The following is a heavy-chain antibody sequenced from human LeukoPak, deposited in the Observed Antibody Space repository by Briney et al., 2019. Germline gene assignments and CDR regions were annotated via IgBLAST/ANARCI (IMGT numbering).Heavy chain of an antibody. V-gene: IGHV1-18*01. J-gene: IGHJ1*01. CDR1: GYTFSNYG. CDR3: ARDSSSWSHAEYFQH. Sequence: ASVKVSCKASGYTFSNYGITWVRQAPGQGLEWMGWISAYNGNTNYAQKLQGRVTMTTDTSTSTAYMELRSLRSDDTAVYYCARDSSSWSHAEYFQHWGRGTLVTVSS. CDR2: ISAYNGNT. D-gene: IGHD6-13*01.